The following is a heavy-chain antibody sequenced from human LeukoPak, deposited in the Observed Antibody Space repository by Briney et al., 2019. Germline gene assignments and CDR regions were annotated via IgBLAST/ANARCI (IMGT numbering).Heavy chain of an antibody. Sequence: ASVKVSCKASGYTFTAYYLHWVRQAPGQGLEWVGWINPNSGGTSCAQKFQGRVSMTRDTSISTVYMELSSLRSDDTAVYYCARGFGGDPWGQGTLVTVSS. CDR1: GYTFTAYY. J-gene: IGHJ5*02. CDR3: ARGFGGDP. V-gene: IGHV1-2*02. CDR2: INPNSGGT. D-gene: IGHD4-23*01.